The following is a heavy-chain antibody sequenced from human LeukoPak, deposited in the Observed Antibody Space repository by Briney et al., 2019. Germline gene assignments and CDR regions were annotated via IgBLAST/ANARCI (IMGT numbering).Heavy chain of an antibody. CDR3: ARQSGNRGILTGYYSFDY. V-gene: IGHV3-7*02. Sequence: GGSLRLSCAASGFTFSTFWMSWVRQAPGKGLEWVANIKHDGSQKYYVDSVKGRFTISRDNAKNTLYLQMNSLRAEDTAVYYCARQSGNRGILTGYYSFDYWGQGSLVTVSS. J-gene: IGHJ4*02. CDR2: IKHDGSQK. CDR1: GFTFSTFW. D-gene: IGHD3-9*01.